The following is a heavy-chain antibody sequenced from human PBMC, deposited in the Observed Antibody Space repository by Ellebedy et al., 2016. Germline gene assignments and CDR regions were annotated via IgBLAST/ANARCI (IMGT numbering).Heavy chain of an antibody. CDR2: IWYDGSNK. CDR3: ARDGSGSYYTYYYYYMDV. CDR1: GFTFSSYG. V-gene: IGHV3-33*01. Sequence: GGSLRLXXAASGFTFSSYGMHWVRQAPGKGLEWVAVIWYDGSNKYYADSVKGRFTISRDNSKNTLYLQMNSLRAEDTAVYYCARDGSGSYYTYYYYYMDVWGKGTTVTVSS. J-gene: IGHJ6*03. D-gene: IGHD3-10*01.